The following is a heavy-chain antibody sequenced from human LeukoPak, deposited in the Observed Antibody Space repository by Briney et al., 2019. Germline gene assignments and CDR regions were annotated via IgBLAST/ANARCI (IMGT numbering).Heavy chain of an antibody. D-gene: IGHD6-13*01. CDR1: GGTFSSYA. V-gene: IGHV1-69*04. J-gene: IGHJ4*02. CDR2: IIPTLGIA. CDR3: ARVQQLGPPH. Sequence: ASVKVSCKASGGTFSSYAISWVRQAPGQGLEWMGRIIPTLGIANYAQKFQGRVTITADKSTSTAYMELSSLRSEDTAVYYCARVQQLGPPHWGQGTLVTVSS.